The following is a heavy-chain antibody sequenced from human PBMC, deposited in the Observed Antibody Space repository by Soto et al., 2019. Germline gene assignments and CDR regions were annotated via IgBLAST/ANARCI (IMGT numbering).Heavy chain of an antibody. CDR2: IYWDDDK. CDR3: AHHPYYGLGSYSFDY. J-gene: IGHJ4*02. Sequence: QITLKESGPTLVRPTQTLTLTCTFSGFSLTTSGVGVGCIRQPPGKALEWLAVIYWDDDKRYSSSLKSSLTITKDTSKSQVVLTMTNMDPVDTATYYGAHHPYYGLGSYSFDYWGQGTLVTVSS. D-gene: IGHD3-10*01. CDR1: GFSLTTSGVG. V-gene: IGHV2-5*02.